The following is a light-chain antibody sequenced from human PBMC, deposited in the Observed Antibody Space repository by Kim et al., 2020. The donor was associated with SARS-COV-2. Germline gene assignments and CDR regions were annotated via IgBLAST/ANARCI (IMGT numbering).Light chain of an antibody. CDR1: RRIGNS. J-gene: IGKJ4*01. CDR2: AAS. Sequence: ASVGDRVTITCRASRRIGNSLAWYQQKPGKVPQLLIFAASTLQSGVPSRFSGSGSGTDFTLAISILQPEDVATYYCQRYNSAPPTFGGGTKVDIK. CDR3: QRYNSAPPT. V-gene: IGKV1-27*01.